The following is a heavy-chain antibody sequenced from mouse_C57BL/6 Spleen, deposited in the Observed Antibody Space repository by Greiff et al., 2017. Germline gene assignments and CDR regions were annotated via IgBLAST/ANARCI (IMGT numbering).Heavy chain of an antibody. J-gene: IGHJ3*01. Sequence: VQRVESGPELVKPGASVKISCKASGYAFSSSWMNWVKQRPGKGLEWIGRIYPGDGDTNYNGKFKGKATLTADKSSSTAYMQLSSLTSEDSAVYFCARDGGFAYWGQGTLVTVSA. CDR3: ARDGGFAY. CDR1: GYAFSSSW. CDR2: IYPGDGDT. V-gene: IGHV1-82*01.